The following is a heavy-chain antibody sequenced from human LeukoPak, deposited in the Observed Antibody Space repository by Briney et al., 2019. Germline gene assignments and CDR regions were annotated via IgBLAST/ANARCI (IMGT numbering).Heavy chain of an antibody. Sequence: PSETLSHTCTFSGDSVSSGKYYWSWVRQPAGKGLEWIGLIYVTESTNYNPSLESRVTISVDTSKNQFSLKLSSVTAADTALYYCAGGYSSGWTAGLDFWGQGTLVTVSS. CDR1: GDSVSSGKYY. V-gene: IGHV4-61*02. D-gene: IGHD2-15*01. CDR3: AGGYSSGWTAGLDF. J-gene: IGHJ4*02. CDR2: IYVTEST.